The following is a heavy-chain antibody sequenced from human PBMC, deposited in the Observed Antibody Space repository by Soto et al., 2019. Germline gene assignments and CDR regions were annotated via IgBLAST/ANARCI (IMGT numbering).Heavy chain of an antibody. V-gene: IGHV3-23*01. CDR3: ADDYSNTEYFQH. CDR2: ISGSGGST. J-gene: IGHJ1*01. Sequence: GGSLRRSCAASGFTFSSYAMSWVRQAPGKGLEWVSAISGSGGSTYYADSVKGRFTISRDNSKNTLYLQMNSLRAEDTAVYYCADDYSNTEYFQHWGQGTLVTVSS. D-gene: IGHD4-4*01. CDR1: GFTFSSYA.